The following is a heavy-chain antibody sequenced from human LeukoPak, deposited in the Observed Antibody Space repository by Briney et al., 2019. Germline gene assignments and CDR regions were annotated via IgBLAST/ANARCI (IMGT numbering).Heavy chain of an antibody. CDR3: ARAPPYYDFWSGYAH. J-gene: IGHJ4*02. CDR1: GYSISSGYY. Sequence: SETLSLTCTVSGYSISSGYYWGWIRQPPGKGLEWIGSIYHSGSTYYNPSLKSRVTISVDTSKNQFSLKLSSVTAADTAVYYCARAPPYYDFWSGYAHWGQGTLVTVSS. D-gene: IGHD3-3*01. V-gene: IGHV4-38-2*02. CDR2: IYHSGST.